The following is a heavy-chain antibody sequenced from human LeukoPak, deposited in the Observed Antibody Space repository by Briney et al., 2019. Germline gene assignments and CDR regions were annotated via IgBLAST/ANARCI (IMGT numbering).Heavy chain of an antibody. J-gene: IGHJ5*02. CDR1: GFTFSSYV. Sequence: GGSLRLSCAASGFTFSSYVMNWVRQAPGKGLEWVSVISGGGGSTYYADSVKGRFTISRDNSENTLYLQMNSLRAEDTAVYYCAKGRYYDTSGFSAWGQGTLVTVSS. CDR2: ISGGGGST. D-gene: IGHD3-22*01. V-gene: IGHV3-23*01. CDR3: AKGRYYDTSGFSA.